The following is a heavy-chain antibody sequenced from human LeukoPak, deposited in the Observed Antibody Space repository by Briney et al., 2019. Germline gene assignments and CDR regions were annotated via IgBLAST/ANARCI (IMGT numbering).Heavy chain of an antibody. D-gene: IGHD6-19*01. CDR2: IYPGDSDT. CDR1: GYSFTSYW. Sequence: GESLKISCKGLGYSFTSYWIGWVRQMPGKGLEWMGIIYPGDSDTRYSPSFQGQVTISADKSISTAYLQWSSLKASDTAMYYCARDYSSGWYKEYYFDYWGQGTLVTVSS. CDR3: ARDYSSGWYKEYYFDY. J-gene: IGHJ4*02. V-gene: IGHV5-51*01.